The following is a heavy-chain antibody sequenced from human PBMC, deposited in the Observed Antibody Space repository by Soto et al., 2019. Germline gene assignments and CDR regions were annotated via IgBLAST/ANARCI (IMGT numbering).Heavy chain of an antibody. J-gene: IGHJ4*02. CDR2: IRNSGGFT. D-gene: IGHD1-26*01. Sequence: VQLLESGGGLVQPGGSLRLSCAASGFTFNNYAMNWVRQAPGKGLEWVSAIRNSGGFTYYADSVKGRFTISRDNSKNALYLHMNSLRAADTALYYCAKDYFATKGPYFFDYWGQGTLVTVSS. CDR1: GFTFNNYA. V-gene: IGHV3-23*01. CDR3: AKDYFATKGPYFFDY.